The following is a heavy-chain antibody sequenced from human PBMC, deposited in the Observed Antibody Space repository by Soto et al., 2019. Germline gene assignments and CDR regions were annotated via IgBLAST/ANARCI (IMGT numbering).Heavy chain of an antibody. CDR1: GYTFTSYG. J-gene: IGHJ3*02. V-gene: IGHV1-18*01. Sequence: ASVKVSCKASGYTFTSYGISWVRQAPGQGLERMGWISAYNGNTNYAQKHQGRVNMTTDTSTSTAYMELRSLRSDDTTVYYCTRDMDSRGYYAFDIWGQGTMVTVSS. D-gene: IGHD3-22*01. CDR3: TRDMDSRGYYAFDI. CDR2: ISAYNGNT.